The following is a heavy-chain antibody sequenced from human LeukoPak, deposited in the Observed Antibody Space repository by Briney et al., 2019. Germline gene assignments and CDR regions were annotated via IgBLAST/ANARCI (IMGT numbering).Heavy chain of an antibody. V-gene: IGHV4-39*07. J-gene: IGHJ4*02. Sequence: SETLSLTCTVSGGSISSSSYYWGWIRQPPGKGLEWIGSIYYSGSTYYNPSLKSRVTISVDTSKNQFSLKLSSVTAADTAVYYCARGPRGVLDYDSSGNRRGFDYWGQGTLVTVSS. D-gene: IGHD3-22*01. CDR2: IYYSGST. CDR3: ARGPRGVLDYDSSGNRRGFDY. CDR1: GGSISSSSYY.